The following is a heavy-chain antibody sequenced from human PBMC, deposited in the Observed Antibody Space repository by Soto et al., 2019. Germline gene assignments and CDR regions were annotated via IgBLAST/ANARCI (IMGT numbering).Heavy chain of an antibody. V-gene: IGHV2-5*01. J-gene: IGHJ5*02. Sequence: SGPTPINPKQTLAKACSFSGFSLSTSGVGVGWLRQPPGKALEWFALIYWNDDKRYSPSLKSRLTITKDTSKNQVVLTMTNMDPVDTATYYCAHRPLYYDVWSVYPPTGWFDPWGQGTLVTVSS. CDR1: GFSLSTSGVG. CDR2: IYWNDDK. CDR3: AHRPLYYDVWSVYPPTGWFDP. D-gene: IGHD3-3*01.